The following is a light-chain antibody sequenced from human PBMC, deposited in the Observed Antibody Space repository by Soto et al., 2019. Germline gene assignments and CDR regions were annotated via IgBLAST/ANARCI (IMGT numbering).Light chain of an antibody. CDR1: QSIRSSS. V-gene: IGKV3-20*01. Sequence: PGERATLSCRASQSIRSSSLAWYQQKPGQAPRRLIYGGSSRATGIPDRFSGGGSGTDFSLTISRLETEDFSVYYCHQYGSSPLTFGGGTKVEIK. CDR3: HQYGSSPLT. CDR2: GGS. J-gene: IGKJ4*01.